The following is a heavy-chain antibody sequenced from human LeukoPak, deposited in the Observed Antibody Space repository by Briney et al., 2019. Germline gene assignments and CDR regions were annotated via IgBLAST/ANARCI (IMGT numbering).Heavy chain of an antibody. CDR1: GFTFDDYG. Sequence: GGSLRLSCAASGFTFDDYGTSWVRQAPGKGLEWVSGIHWNGGSTGYADSVKGRFTISRDNAKNSLYLQMNSLRAEDTALYYCARAYDSSGYPTSYYYYMDVWGKGTTVTVSS. V-gene: IGHV3-20*04. CDR3: ARAYDSSGYPTSYYYYMDV. CDR2: IHWNGGST. J-gene: IGHJ6*03. D-gene: IGHD3-22*01.